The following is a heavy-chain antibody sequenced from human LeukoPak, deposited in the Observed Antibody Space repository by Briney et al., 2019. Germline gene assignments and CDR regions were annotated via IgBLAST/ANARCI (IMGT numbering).Heavy chain of an antibody. J-gene: IGHJ4*02. Sequence: GGSLRLSCAASGLTFTFSTSGIHWVRQAQGKGLEWVAFIQYDGSEKYYADSVKGRCTTARDNSKNTVYLQMNSLTGEDTAIYYCAREGGTIEIGEFDYWGQGTLVTVSS. CDR2: IQYDGSEK. V-gene: IGHV3-30*02. CDR3: AREGGTIEIGEFDY. D-gene: IGHD3-16*02. CDR1: GLTFTFSTSG.